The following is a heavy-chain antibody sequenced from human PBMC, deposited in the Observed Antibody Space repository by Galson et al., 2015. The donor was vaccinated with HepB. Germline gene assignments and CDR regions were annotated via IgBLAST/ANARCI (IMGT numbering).Heavy chain of an antibody. CDR3: ARDHYDFWSGPSHPCVY. Sequence: SLRLSCAASGFTFSSYAMSWVRQAPGKGLEWVSAISGSGGSTYYADSVKGRFTISRDNSKNTLYLQMNSLRAEDTAVYYCARDHYDFWSGPSHPCVYWGQGTLVTVSS. CDR2: ISGSGGST. J-gene: IGHJ4*02. CDR1: GFTFSSYA. D-gene: IGHD3-3*01. V-gene: IGHV3-23*01.